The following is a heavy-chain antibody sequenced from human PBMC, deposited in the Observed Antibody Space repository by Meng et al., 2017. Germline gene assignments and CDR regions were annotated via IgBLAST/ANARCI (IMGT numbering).Heavy chain of an antibody. CDR2: ISGSGGST. CDR1: GFTFSSYA. CDR3: ARDMTLAAAMVY. Sequence: EGEWSEVGVGLVRPGVSLTLSCAASGFTFSSYAMSCVRQAPGKGLEWVSAISGSGGSTYYADSVKGRFTISRDNAKNSLYLQMNSLRAEDTAVYYCARDMTLAAAMVYWGQGTLVTVSS. D-gene: IGHD5-18*01. V-gene: IGHV3-23*01. J-gene: IGHJ4*02.